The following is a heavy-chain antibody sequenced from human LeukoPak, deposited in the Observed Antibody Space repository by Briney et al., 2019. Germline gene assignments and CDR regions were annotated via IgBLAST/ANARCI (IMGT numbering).Heavy chain of an antibody. J-gene: IGHJ4*02. CDR2: INYSVRT. CDR3: AREGRQDYVYFDH. Sequence: SETLSLTCTVSGGSISSYYWSWIRQPPGKGLEGTGYINYSVRTHYTPSLKSRVTMSVDTSKNQFSLKLSSVTAADMAMYYCAREGRQDYVYFDHWGQGSLVTASS. D-gene: IGHD4-17*01. V-gene: IGHV4-59*01. CDR1: GGSISSYY.